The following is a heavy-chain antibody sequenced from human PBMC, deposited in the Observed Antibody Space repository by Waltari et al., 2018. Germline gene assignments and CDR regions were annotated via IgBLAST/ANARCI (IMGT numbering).Heavy chain of an antibody. V-gene: IGHV3-33*08. Sequence: VESVGDVVPLGTSLTLSLSASGFHLRSTGMHWIRQAPGKGLGWVAVIWSDGTNIHYAESVKGRFTIFRDNSKNTLFLEMNSLRAEDTAMYYCARLYGGNSASRYWGRGALVTVSS. CDR2: IWSDGTNI. J-gene: IGHJ4*02. CDR1: GFHLRSTG. CDR3: ARLYGGNSASRY. D-gene: IGHD2-21*01.